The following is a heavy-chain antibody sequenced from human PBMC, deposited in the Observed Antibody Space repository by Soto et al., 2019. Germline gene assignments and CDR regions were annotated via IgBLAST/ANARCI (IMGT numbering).Heavy chain of an antibody. J-gene: IGHJ4*02. V-gene: IGHV4-39*01. Sequence: SQPLCLTYTVAWGPRIDLGCYRGLNSQTPGKGLEWIGSVYSSGSTYYNPSLKSRVTISVDTSKNQISLKLTSVTAADTATYYCERPRQGGLITSYFEYWGQGSLVTVSS. CDR3: ERPRQGGLITSYFEY. CDR2: VYSSGST. CDR1: WGPRIDLGCY. D-gene: IGHD3-16*01.